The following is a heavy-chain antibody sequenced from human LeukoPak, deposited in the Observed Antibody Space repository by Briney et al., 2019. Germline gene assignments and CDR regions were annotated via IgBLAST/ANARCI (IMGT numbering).Heavy chain of an antibody. CDR2: INPTGDIT. Sequence: GAXXKVSCKASANTLINYYIHWVRQAPGQGLEWMGIINPTGDITNYAQKFQGRVTLTRDTSTSTVYLELSSLTSDDTAVYYCARPPDCGGDCYKYLQQWGQGTLVIVSS. J-gene: IGHJ1*01. D-gene: IGHD2-21*02. CDR1: ANTLINYY. CDR3: ARPPDCGGDCYKYLQQ. V-gene: IGHV1-46*01.